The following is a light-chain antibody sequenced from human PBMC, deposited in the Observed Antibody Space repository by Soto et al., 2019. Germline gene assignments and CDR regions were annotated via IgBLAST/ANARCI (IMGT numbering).Light chain of an antibody. CDR2: RAS. J-gene: IGKJ1*01. CDR1: QSVSST. CDR3: QQYNNWAGT. Sequence: EVVLTQSPGTLSLSPGERATLSCRASQSVSSTFLAWYQHKPGQAPRLLIFRASTRATGVPARFSGSGSGTEFTLTISSLQSEDFAVYYCQQYNNWAGTFGQGTKVDIK. V-gene: IGKV3-15*01.